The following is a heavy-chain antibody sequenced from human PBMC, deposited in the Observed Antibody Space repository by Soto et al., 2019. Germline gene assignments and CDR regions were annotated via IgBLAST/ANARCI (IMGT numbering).Heavy chain of an antibody. CDR2: IWYDGSNK. J-gene: IGHJ3*02. D-gene: IGHD1-26*01. V-gene: IGHV3-33*01. CDR1: GFTFSSYG. CDR3: ASVGGGSSRGGSAFDI. Sequence: GGSLRLSCAASGFTFSSYGMHWVRQAPGKGLEWVAVIWYDGSNKYYADSVKGRFTISRDNSKNTLYLQMNSLRAEDTAVYYCASVGGGSSRGGSAFDIWGQGTMVTVSS.